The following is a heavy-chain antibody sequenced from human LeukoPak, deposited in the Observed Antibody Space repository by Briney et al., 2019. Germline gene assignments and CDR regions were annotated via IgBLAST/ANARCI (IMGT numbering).Heavy chain of an antibody. V-gene: IGHV3-30*18. CDR1: GFTFSSYG. D-gene: IGHD5-18*01. CDR3: AKGTAMAPALFDY. Sequence: GGPLRLFCAASGFTFSSYGMLWVRQAPGKALEWVAVISYDGSNKYYADSVKGRFTISRDNSKNTLYLQMNSLRAEDTAVYYCAKGTAMAPALFDYWGQGTLVTVSS. CDR2: ISYDGSNK. J-gene: IGHJ4*02.